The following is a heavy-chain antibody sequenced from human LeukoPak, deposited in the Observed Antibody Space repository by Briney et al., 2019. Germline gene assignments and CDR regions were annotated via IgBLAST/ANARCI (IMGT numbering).Heavy chain of an antibody. CDR1: GGSFSGYY. D-gene: IGHD1-14*01. V-gene: IGHV4-34*01. Sequence: SETLSLTCAVYGGSFSGYYWSWIRQPPGKGLEWIGEINHSGSTNYNPSLKSRVTISVDTSKNQFSLKLSSVTAADTAVYYCARDRPGLAFDIWGQGTMVTVSS. CDR3: ARDRPGLAFDI. J-gene: IGHJ3*02. CDR2: INHSGST.